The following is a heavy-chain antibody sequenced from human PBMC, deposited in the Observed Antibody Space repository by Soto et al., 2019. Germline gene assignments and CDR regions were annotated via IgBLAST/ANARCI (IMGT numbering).Heavy chain of an antibody. D-gene: IGHD5-18*01. CDR1: GFNFSDYY. Sequence: QVQLVESGGGLVKPGGSLRLSCAASGFNFSDYYMSWIRQAPGKGLEWVSYISRSGSSIYYADSVKGRFTISRDNAKNSLYLQMNSLRAEDTAVYYCARDSLGYSYGNYGMDVWGQGTTVTVSS. CDR3: ARDSLGYSYGNYGMDV. CDR2: ISRSGSSI. J-gene: IGHJ6*02. V-gene: IGHV3-11*01.